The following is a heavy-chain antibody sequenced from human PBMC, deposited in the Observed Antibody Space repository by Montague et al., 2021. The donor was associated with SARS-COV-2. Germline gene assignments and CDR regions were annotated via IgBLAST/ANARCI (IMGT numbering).Heavy chain of an antibody. CDR1: GGSSSRYY. D-gene: IGHD3-3*01. J-gene: IGHJ4*02. CDR2: ISQSGNT. CDR3: ARLAPTYDFWSGYRNTYFDY. V-gene: IGHV4-34*01. Sequence: SETLSLTCAVSGGSSSRYYWSWIRQPPGKGLEWIGEISQSGNTKYNPSLQSRVSMSFDTSKNQFSLKLSSVTAADTAVYYCARLAPTYDFWSGYRNTYFDYWGQGTLVTVSS.